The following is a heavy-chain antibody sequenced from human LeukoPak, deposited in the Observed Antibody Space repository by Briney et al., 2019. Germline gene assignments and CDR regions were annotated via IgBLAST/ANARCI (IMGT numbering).Heavy chain of an antibody. J-gene: IGHJ4*02. Sequence: GASVKVSCKVSGYTLTELSMHWVRQAPGKGLEWMGGFDPEDGETIYAQKFQGRVTMTEDTSTDTAYMELSSLRSEDTAVYYCATVRHYYDSSGYYDPFGYWGQGTLVTVSS. D-gene: IGHD3-22*01. CDR3: ATVRHYYDSSGYYDPFGY. CDR1: GYTLTELS. V-gene: IGHV1-24*01. CDR2: FDPEDGET.